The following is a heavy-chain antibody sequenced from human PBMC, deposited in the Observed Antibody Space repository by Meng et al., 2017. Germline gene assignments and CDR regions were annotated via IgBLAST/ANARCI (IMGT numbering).Heavy chain of an antibody. V-gene: IGHV1-2*06. D-gene: IGHD3-16*01. Sequence: WGATTKKHVPTAQVSFKASGYTSPGDYIDCVRPAPEQALYWMVRINPTSGGTNDAQKSQGRVTMTRNTSISTSYMELSMLRSDDTAVYYCASLGGDWGLSYDYVWGSYYYWGQGTLVTVSS. J-gene: IGHJ4*02. CDR1: GYTSPGDY. CDR3: ASLGGDWGLSYDYVWGSYYY. CDR2: INPTSGGT.